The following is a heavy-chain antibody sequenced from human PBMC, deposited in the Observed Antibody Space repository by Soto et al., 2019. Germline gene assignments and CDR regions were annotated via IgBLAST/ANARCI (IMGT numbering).Heavy chain of an antibody. CDR3: ARDERTRQWLVRGDLYYYGMDV. CDR2: IIPIFGTA. Sequence: ASVKVSCKASGGTFSSYAISWVRQAPGQGLEWMGGIIPIFGTANYAQKFQGRVTITADESTSTAYMELSSLRSEDTAVYYCARDERTRQWLVRGDLYYYGMDVWGQGTTVTVSS. D-gene: IGHD6-19*01. CDR1: GGTFSSYA. J-gene: IGHJ6*02. V-gene: IGHV1-69*13.